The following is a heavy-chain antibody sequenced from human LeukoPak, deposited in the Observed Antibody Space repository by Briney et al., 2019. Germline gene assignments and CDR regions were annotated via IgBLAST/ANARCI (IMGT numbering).Heavy chain of an antibody. CDR1: GYTFTSYG. CDR2: ISAYNGNT. D-gene: IGHD2-15*01. V-gene: IGHV1-18*04. J-gene: IGHJ4*02. Sequence: ASVNVTCTASGYTFTSYGISWVRQAPGQGLEWMGWISAYNGNTNYAQKLQGRVTMTTDTSTSTAYMELRSLRSDDTAVYYCARGPVGYCSGGSCTRYFDYWGQGTLVTASS. CDR3: ARGPVGYCSGGSCTRYFDY.